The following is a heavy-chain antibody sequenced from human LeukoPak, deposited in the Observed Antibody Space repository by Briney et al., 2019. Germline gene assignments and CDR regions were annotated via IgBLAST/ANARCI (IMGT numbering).Heavy chain of an antibody. Sequence: SGGSLRLSCAASGFTFSNYAMSWVRQAPGKGLEWVSAITGSGTSTYYADSLKGRFTISRGNSKNTVFLQMNSLRREDTAIYYCVIWGDYDVLTGYYVPDYWGQGTLVTVSS. CDR3: VIWGDYDVLTGYYVPDY. J-gene: IGHJ4*02. V-gene: IGHV3-23*01. D-gene: IGHD3-9*01. CDR2: ITGSGTST. CDR1: GFTFSNYA.